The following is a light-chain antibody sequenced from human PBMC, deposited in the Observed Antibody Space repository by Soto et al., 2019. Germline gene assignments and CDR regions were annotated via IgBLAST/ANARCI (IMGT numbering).Light chain of an antibody. V-gene: IGKV3-11*01. CDR1: QSVSSY. CDR3: QVRTNWSIA. Sequence: EFVLTQSPATLSLSPGERATLSCRASQSVSSYLAWYQQKPGQAPRLLIYDASNRATGIPARFSGTGSGTDFTLTSNNLEPEDFAVYYCQVRTNWSIAFGRGTRLEI. CDR2: DAS. J-gene: IGKJ5*01.